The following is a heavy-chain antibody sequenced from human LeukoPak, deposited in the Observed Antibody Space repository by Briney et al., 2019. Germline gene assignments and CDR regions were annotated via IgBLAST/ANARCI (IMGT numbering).Heavy chain of an antibody. CDR3: VRGDYGDYTLFDY. Sequence: PGRSLRLSCAASGFTFSSYGIHWVRQAPGKGLEWVAVISYDGSSKYYADSVKGRFTVSRDNSKNTLYLQMNSLRAEDTAVYYCVRGDYGDYTLFDYWGQGTLVTVSS. CDR1: GFTFSSYG. D-gene: IGHD4-17*01. V-gene: IGHV3-30*03. J-gene: IGHJ4*02. CDR2: ISYDGSSK.